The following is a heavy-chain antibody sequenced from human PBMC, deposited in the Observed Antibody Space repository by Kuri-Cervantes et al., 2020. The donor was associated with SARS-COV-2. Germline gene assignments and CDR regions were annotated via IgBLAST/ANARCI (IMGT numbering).Heavy chain of an antibody. CDR1: GFSLSPRRVG. D-gene: IGHD6-19*01. Sequence: SGLTLMTPTQTLTLTYTFSGFSLSPRRVGVAWIRQPPEKALEWLALLYLDDDTRYSPSLKSRLTITKDTSKNQVVLTMTNMDPVDTATYYCAHNGVQASSGWYGYFQHWGQGTLVTVSS. J-gene: IGHJ1*01. CDR2: LYLDDDT. V-gene: IGHV2-5*02. CDR3: AHNGVQASSGWYGYFQH.